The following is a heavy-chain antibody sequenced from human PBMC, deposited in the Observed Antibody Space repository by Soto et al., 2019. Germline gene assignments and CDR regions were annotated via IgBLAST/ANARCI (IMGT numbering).Heavy chain of an antibody. V-gene: IGHV4-61*01. CDR3: ARLDEALDY. CDR1: GDSVSSGIYY. J-gene: IGHJ4*02. CDR2: IHYSGST. Sequence: PSETLSLTCTVSGDSVSSGIYYWNWIRQPPGKGLEWIGYIHYSGSTNYNPSLKSRVSISVDTSKNQFSLKLSSVTAADTAVYYCARLDEALDYWGQGTLVTVSS.